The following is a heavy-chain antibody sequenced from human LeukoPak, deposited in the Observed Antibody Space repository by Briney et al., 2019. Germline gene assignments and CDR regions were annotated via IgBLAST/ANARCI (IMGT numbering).Heavy chain of an antibody. Sequence: GGSLRLSCAASGFTFSDYYMNWVRQAPGKGLEWVSSISSSSSYIYYADSVKGRFTISRDNAKNSLYLQMNSLRAEDTAVYYCARDSDSSGWYIVPYYFDYWGQGTLVTVSS. J-gene: IGHJ4*02. D-gene: IGHD6-19*01. CDR2: ISSSSSYI. V-gene: IGHV3-21*01. CDR3: ARDSDSSGWYIVPYYFDY. CDR1: GFTFSDYY.